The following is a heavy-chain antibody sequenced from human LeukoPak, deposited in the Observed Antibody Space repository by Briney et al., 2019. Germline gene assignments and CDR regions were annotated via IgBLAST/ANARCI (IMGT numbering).Heavy chain of an antibody. J-gene: IGHJ4*02. D-gene: IGHD1-26*01. CDR3: TTGTSYYAADFDY. Sequence: GGSLRLSCAASGFTFSNAWMSWVRQAPGKGLEWVGRIKSKTDGGTTDYAAPVKGRFTISSDDSKNTLYLQMNSLKTEDTAVYYCTTGTSYYAADFDYWGQGTLVTVSS. CDR1: GFTFSNAW. CDR2: IKSKTDGGTT. V-gene: IGHV3-15*01.